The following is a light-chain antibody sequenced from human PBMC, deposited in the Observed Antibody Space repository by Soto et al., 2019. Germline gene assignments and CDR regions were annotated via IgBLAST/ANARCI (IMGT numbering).Light chain of an antibody. CDR1: SGHSSYA. CDR3: QAWGTGMV. Sequence: QSVLTQPPSASASLGASVRLTCTLNSGHSSYAIAWHQQQPEKGPQYLMKINSDGSHSKGGGIPDRFSGSSSGAERYLTICSLQSEDEADYYCQAWGTGMVFGGGTKLTVL. J-gene: IGLJ2*01. CDR2: INSDGSH. V-gene: IGLV4-69*01.